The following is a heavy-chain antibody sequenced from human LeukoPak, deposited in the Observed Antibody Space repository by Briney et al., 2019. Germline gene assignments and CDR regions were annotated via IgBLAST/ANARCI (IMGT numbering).Heavy chain of an antibody. J-gene: IGHJ4*02. V-gene: IGHV7-4-1*02. CDR3: ARDLSAYDFWSGLPDY. D-gene: IGHD3-3*01. CDR2: INTNTGNP. CDR1: GYTFTSYA. Sequence: SVKVSCKASGYTFTSYAMNWVRQAPGQGLEWMGWINTNTGNPTYAQGFTGRFVFSLDTSVSTAYLQISSLKAEDTAVYYCARDLSAYDFWSGLPDYWGQGTLVTVSS.